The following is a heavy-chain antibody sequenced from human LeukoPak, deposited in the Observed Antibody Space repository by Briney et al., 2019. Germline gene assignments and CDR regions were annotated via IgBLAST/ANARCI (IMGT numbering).Heavy chain of an antibody. CDR2: ISAYNGNT. CDR1: GYAFTSYG. J-gene: IGHJ4*02. V-gene: IGHV1-18*01. Sequence: ASVKVSCKASGYAFTSYGISWVRQAPGQGLECMGWISAYNGNTNYAQKFQGRVTITADKSTSTAYMELSSLRSEDTAVYYCARTGYSSGWWGTDFDYWGQGTLVTVSS. CDR3: ARTGYSSGWWGTDFDY. D-gene: IGHD6-19*01.